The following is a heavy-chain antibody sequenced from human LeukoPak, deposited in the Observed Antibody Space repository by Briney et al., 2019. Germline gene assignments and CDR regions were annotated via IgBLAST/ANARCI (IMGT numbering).Heavy chain of an antibody. Sequence: SETLSLTCAVSGYSISSGYYWGWIRQPPGKGLEWIGSIYHSGSTYYNPSLKSRVTISVDTSKNQFSLKLSSVTAADTAVYYCAGHRALRLGELSFFDYWGQGTLVTVSS. CDR2: IYHSGST. V-gene: IGHV4-38-2*01. CDR1: GYSISSGYY. D-gene: IGHD3-16*02. J-gene: IGHJ4*02. CDR3: AGHRALRLGELSFFDY.